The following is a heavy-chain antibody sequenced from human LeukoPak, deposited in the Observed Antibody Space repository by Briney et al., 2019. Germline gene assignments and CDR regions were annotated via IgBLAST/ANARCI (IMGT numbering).Heavy chain of an antibody. Sequence: GGSLRLSCAASGFTFSSYSMNWVRQAPGKGLEWVSSISSSSYIYYVDSVKGRFTISRDNAKNSLYLQMNSLRAEDTAVYYCARDGQQGNYFDYWGQGTLVTVSS. D-gene: IGHD2-2*01. CDR2: ISSSSYI. CDR3: ARDGQQGNYFDY. J-gene: IGHJ4*02. CDR1: GFTFSSYS. V-gene: IGHV3-21*01.